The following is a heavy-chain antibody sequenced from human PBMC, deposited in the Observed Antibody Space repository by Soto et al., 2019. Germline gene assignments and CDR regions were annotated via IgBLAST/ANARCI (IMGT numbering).Heavy chain of an antibody. J-gene: IGHJ5*02. CDR3: ARGPLYYDFWSGSYDP. D-gene: IGHD3-3*01. Sequence: PSETLSLTCTVSGGSISSGGYYWSWIRQHPGKGLEWIGYIYYSGSTYYNPSLKSRVTISVDTSKNQFSLKLSSVTAADTAVYYCARGPLYYDFWSGSYDPWGQGTLVTVSS. V-gene: IGHV4-31*02. CDR1: GGSISSGGYY. CDR2: IYYSGST.